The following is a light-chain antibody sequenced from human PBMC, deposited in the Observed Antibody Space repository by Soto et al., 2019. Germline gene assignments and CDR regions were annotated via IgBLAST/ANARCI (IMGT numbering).Light chain of an antibody. CDR3: HHYFSPPYT. V-gene: IGKV4-1*01. J-gene: IGKJ2*01. CDR2: WAS. CDR1: QSVLYSSNNKNY. Sequence: DIVMTQSPDSLAVSLGERATINCKSSQSVLYSSNNKNYLAWYQQKPGQPPKLLIYWASTRESGVPDRFSGSGSGKDFSLTISSLQAEDVAVYYCHHYFSPPYTFGQGTKLEIK.